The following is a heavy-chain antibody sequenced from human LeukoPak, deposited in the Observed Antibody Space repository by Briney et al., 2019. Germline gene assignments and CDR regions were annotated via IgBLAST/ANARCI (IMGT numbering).Heavy chain of an antibody. CDR3: AREGRNFWTGYYFLEYTSLDY. D-gene: IGHD3/OR15-3a*01. CDR1: GFTFSSYW. Sequence: GGSLRLSCAASGFTFSSYWMSWVRQAPGKGLEWVANIKQDGSEKYYVDPVKGRFTISRDNAKNSLHLQMNSLRGEDTAVYYCAREGRNFWTGYYFLEYTSLDYWGQGTLVTVSS. V-gene: IGHV3-7*01. J-gene: IGHJ4*02. CDR2: IKQDGSEK.